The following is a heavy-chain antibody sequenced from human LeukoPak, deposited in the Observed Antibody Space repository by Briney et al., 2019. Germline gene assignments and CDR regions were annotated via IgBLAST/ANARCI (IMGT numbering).Heavy chain of an antibody. CDR3: ARSPGY. J-gene: IGHJ4*02. CDR2: VSYDGSNK. CDR1: GFTFSSYA. Sequence: GGSLRLSCAASGFTFSSYAMHWVRQAPGKGLEWVAVVSYDGSNKYYADSVKGRFTISRDNSKNTLYLQMNSLRAEDTAVYYCARSPGYWGQGTLVTVSS. V-gene: IGHV3-30-3*01.